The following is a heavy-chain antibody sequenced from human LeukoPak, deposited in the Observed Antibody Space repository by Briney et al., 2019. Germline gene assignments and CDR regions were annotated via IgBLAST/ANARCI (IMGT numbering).Heavy chain of an antibody. J-gene: IGHJ5*02. CDR3: ARDKIPSAGTPRGFDP. Sequence: PGGSLRLSCVASGFTFSSYWMSWVRQAPGKGLEWVANIKQDGSEKYYVDSVKGRFTISRDNAKNSLYLQMNSLRAEDTAVYYCARDKIPSAGTPRGFDPWGQGTLVTVSS. D-gene: IGHD6-13*01. CDR2: IKQDGSEK. CDR1: GFTFSSYW. V-gene: IGHV3-7*01.